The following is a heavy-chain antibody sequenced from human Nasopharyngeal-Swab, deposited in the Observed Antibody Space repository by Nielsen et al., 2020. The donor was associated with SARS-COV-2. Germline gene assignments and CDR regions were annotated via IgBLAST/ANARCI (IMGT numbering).Heavy chain of an antibody. CDR1: GFTFSSYN. CDR3: TRAGYSSSWYGVF. V-gene: IGHV3-48*02. Sequence: GGSLRLSCAASGFTFSSYNMNWIRQAPGKGLEWVSYISSSSSTIYYADSVKGRFTVSRDNAKSSLYLQMNSLRDEDTGVYYCTRAGYSSSWYGVFWGQGTLVTVSS. D-gene: IGHD6-13*01. J-gene: IGHJ4*02. CDR2: ISSSSSTI.